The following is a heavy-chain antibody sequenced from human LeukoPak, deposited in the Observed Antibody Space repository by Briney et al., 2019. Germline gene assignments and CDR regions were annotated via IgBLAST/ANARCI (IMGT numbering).Heavy chain of an antibody. J-gene: IGHJ5*02. Sequence: SETLSLTCTVSGGSISSYYWSWIRQPPGKGLEWIGYIYYSGTTNYNPSLKSRVTISVDTSKNQFSLKLSSVTAADTAVYYCARDRLRFGELLAWFDPWGQGTLVTVSS. CDR2: IYYSGTT. V-gene: IGHV4-59*12. D-gene: IGHD3-10*01. CDR3: ARDRLRFGELLAWFDP. CDR1: GGSISSYY.